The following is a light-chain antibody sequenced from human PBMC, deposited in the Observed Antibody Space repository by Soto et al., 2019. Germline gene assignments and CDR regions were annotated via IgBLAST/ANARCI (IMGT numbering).Light chain of an antibody. CDR1: QNISTN. CDR2: SPS. CDR3: HHYSTWPPQA. J-gene: IGKJ1*01. Sequence: DIVMTQSPATLSVSPGETATLSCRASQNISTNLAWYQQKPGQAPRLLFLSPSTRLSDFPARFSGTGSGTEFTLTISGLQSEDFAVYYRHHYSTWPPQAFGQGTKVEIK. V-gene: IGKV3-15*01.